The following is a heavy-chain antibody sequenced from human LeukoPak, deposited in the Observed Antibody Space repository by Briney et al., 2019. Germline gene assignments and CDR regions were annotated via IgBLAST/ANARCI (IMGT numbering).Heavy chain of an antibody. CDR1: NGSLSGYY. J-gene: IGHJ4*02. V-gene: IGHV4-34*01. Sequence: SETLSLTCAVYNGSLSGYYWSWFRQSPGKGLEWIGEIVYNGNTNYNPSLKSRLTISLDTSKNQFSLRLSSVTAADTAVYYCARGGIFGVVKKIKNYFDYWGQGTLVTVSS. CDR2: IVYNGNT. CDR3: ARGGIFGVVKKIKNYFDY. D-gene: IGHD3-3*01.